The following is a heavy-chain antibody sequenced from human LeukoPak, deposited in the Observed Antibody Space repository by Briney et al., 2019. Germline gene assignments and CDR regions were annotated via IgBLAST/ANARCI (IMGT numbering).Heavy chain of an antibody. CDR1: GFTFSDHY. CDR3: ARRSYSSGWWVDY. V-gene: IGHV3-72*01. J-gene: IGHJ4*02. CDR2: TRNKANGYTT. D-gene: IGHD6-19*01. Sequence: GGSLRLSCAASGFTFSDHYIDWVPQAPGKGLEWVGLTRNKANGYTTEYAASVKGRFTISRDDSKDSLYLQMNSLKTEDTAVYYCARRSYSSGWWVDYWGQGTLVTVSS.